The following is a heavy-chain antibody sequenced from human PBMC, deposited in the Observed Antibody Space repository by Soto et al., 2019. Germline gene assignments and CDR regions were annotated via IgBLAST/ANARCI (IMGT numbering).Heavy chain of an antibody. J-gene: IGHJ6*03. V-gene: IGHV3-11*01. CDR1: GFTFSDYY. D-gene: IGHD1-26*01. CDR3: ARDSRWAQSLKNYYYYYMDV. CDR2: ISSSGSTI. Sequence: GGALRLSCAASGFTFSDYYMSWIRQAPGKGLEWVSYISSSGSTIYYADSVKGRFTISRDNAKNSLYLQMNSLRAEDTAVYYCARDSRWAQSLKNYYYYYMDVWGKGTTVTVPS.